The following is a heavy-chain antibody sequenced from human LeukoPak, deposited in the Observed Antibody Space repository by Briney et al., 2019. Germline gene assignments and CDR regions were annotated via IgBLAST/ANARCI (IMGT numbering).Heavy chain of an antibody. CDR1: GYTFTGYY. J-gene: IGHJ4*02. CDR2: INPNTGGT. CDR3: AREYCSSTSCQFYYFDY. V-gene: IGHV1-2*06. D-gene: IGHD2-2*01. Sequence: ASVTVSCTASGYTFTGYYMHWVRQAPGQGLEWMGRINPNTGGTNYAQKFQGRVTMTRDTSISTAYMELNRLRSDDTAVYYCAREYCSSTSCQFYYFDYWGQGTLVIVSS.